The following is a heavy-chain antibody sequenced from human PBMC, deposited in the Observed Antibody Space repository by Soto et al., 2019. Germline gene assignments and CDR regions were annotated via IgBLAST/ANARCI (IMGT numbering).Heavy chain of an antibody. J-gene: IGHJ4*02. D-gene: IGHD3-3*01. CDR2: MYYSGTT. Sequence: PSETLSLTCTVSGGSITNTSYYWGWIRQPPGRGLGWMGSMYYSGTTYNNPSLKSRVTMSIDTSKNQFSLKLSTVTAADTAVYYCASDRLTKYGAGHLYYFDYWGQGALVTVSS. V-gene: IGHV4-39*01. CDR1: GGSITNTSYY. CDR3: ASDRLTKYGAGHLYYFDY.